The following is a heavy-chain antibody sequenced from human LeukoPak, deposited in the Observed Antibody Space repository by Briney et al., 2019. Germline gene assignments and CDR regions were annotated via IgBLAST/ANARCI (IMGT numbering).Heavy chain of an antibody. CDR2: IYTDGTT. CDR1: GFTVSSNY. CDR3: ARGGSYGIYYFDY. J-gene: IGHJ4*02. Sequence: GGSLRLSCAASGFTVSSNYMSWVRQAPGKGLEWVSVIYTDGTTYYADSVKGRFTISRDNSKNTLYLQMNTLRAEDTAFYYCARGGSYGIYYFDYWGQGTLVTVSS. D-gene: IGHD3-10*01. V-gene: IGHV3-53*01.